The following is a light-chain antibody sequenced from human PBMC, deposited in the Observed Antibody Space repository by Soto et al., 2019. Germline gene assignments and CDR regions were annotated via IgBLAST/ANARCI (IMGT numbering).Light chain of an antibody. CDR1: GSGLGHYNS. CDR2: DVS. Sequence: QSALTQPRSVSGSPGQSVTISCTGTGSGLGHYNSVSWYQYHPGKAHKLIIFDVSERPAGVPDRFSGSKSANTASLTISGLQVEDEADYYCCSYAGSYVYVFGTGTKVTVL. CDR3: CSYAGSYVYV. J-gene: IGLJ1*01. V-gene: IGLV2-11*01.